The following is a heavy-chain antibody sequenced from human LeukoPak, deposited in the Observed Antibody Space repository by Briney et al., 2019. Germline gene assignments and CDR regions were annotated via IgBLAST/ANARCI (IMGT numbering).Heavy chain of an antibody. CDR2: IYYTGST. D-gene: IGHD1-26*01. CDR1: GASISGGTYY. Sequence: KPSETLSLTCRVSGASISGGTYYWGWIRQPPGKGLEWIGSIYYTGSTYDNPSLKSRVTISVDTSKNQFSLKLSSVTAADTAVYYCARRGGSGRAFDYWGQGTLVTVSS. J-gene: IGHJ4*02. V-gene: IGHV4-39*01. CDR3: ARRGGSGRAFDY.